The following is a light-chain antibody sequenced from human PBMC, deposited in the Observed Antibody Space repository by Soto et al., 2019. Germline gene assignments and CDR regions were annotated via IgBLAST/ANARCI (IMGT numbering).Light chain of an antibody. V-gene: IGLV2-8*01. Sequence: QSVLTQPPSASGSPGQSVTISCTGTSSDVGGYNYVSWYQQHPGKAPKLMIYEVSKRPSGVPDRFSGSKSGNTASLTVSGPQAEDEADYYCTSYAGDTSLGVLGGGTKLTVL. J-gene: IGLJ3*02. CDR2: EVS. CDR3: TSYAGDTSLGV. CDR1: SSDVGGYNY.